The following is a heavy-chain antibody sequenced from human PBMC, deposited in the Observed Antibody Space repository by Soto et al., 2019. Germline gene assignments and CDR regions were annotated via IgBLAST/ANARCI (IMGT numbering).Heavy chain of an antibody. J-gene: IGHJ6*02. CDR3: ARVLESYGHYYCYGMDV. CDR2: ISYDGSNK. Sequence: QVQLVESGGGVVQPGRSLRLSCAASGFTFSSYAMHWVRQAPGKGLEWVAVISYDGSNKYYADSVKGRFTISRDNSKNTLYLQMNSLRAEDTAVYYCARVLESYGHYYCYGMDVWGQGTTVTVSS. V-gene: IGHV3-30-3*01. CDR1: GFTFSSYA. D-gene: IGHD5-18*01.